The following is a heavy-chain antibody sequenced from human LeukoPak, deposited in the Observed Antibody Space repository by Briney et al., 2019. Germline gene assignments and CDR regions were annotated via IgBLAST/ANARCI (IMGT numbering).Heavy chain of an antibody. CDR1: GGTFSSYT. CDR2: IIPILGTA. D-gene: IGHD3-22*01. V-gene: IGHV1-69*08. CDR3: ARDSRGDSSGYYYDAFDI. Sequence: SVKVSCKASGGTFSSYTISWVRQAPGQGLEWMGRIIPILGTANYAQKFQGRVTITADESTSTAYMELSSLRSEDTAVYYCARDSRGDSSGYYYDAFDIWGQGTMVTVSS. J-gene: IGHJ3*02.